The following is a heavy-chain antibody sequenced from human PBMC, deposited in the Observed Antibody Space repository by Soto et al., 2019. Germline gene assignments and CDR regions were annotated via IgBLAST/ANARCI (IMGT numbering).Heavy chain of an antibody. CDR1: GGAFSSYT. Sequence: SVKVACKASGGAFSSYTFSWVRQAPGQGLEWMGRIIPNLGMANYAQQFQGRVTITADKSTSTAYMELSSLRSEDTAVYYCARGKYCVTTTCYSHFDCWGQGALVTVSS. CDR3: ARGKYCVTTTCYSHFDC. J-gene: IGHJ4*02. CDR2: IIPNLGMA. V-gene: IGHV1-69*02. D-gene: IGHD3-22*01.